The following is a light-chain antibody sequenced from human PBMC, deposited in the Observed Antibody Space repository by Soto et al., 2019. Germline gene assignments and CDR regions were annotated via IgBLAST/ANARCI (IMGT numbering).Light chain of an antibody. CDR1: SSDVGGYNY. CDR2: EVT. V-gene: IGLV2-14*01. Sequence: QSVLTQPASVSGSPGQSITISCTGTSSDVGGYNYVSWYQQHPGKAPKLMIYEVTNRPSGVSNRFSGSKSGNTASLTISGLLAEEEADYYCSSYTSSSTYVFGTGTKVTVL. J-gene: IGLJ1*01. CDR3: SSYTSSSTYV.